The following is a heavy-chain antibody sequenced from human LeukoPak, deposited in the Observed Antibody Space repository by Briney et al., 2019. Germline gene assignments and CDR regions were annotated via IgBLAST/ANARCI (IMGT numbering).Heavy chain of an antibody. Sequence: ETLSLTCAVYGGSFSGYYWSWVRQPPGKGLEWIGEINHSGSTNYNPSLKSRGTISVDTSKNQFSLKLSSVTAADTAVYYCARRDFWSGYYVDYWGQGTLVTVSS. J-gene: IGHJ4*02. CDR1: GGSFSGYY. CDR2: INHSGST. V-gene: IGHV4-34*01. D-gene: IGHD3-3*01. CDR3: ARRDFWSGYYVDY.